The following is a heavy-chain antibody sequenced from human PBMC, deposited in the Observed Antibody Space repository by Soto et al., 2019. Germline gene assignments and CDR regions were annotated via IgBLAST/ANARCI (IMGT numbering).Heavy chain of an antibody. J-gene: IGHJ4*02. D-gene: IGHD3-3*01. CDR1: ECAYIDYY. CDR3: ARDRYDFWSGYTR. CDR2: ISSSGSTI. V-gene: IGHV3-11*01. Sequence: PGGSLRLSCASAECAYIDYYMSLIHQAPGKRLEWVSYISSSGSTIYYADSVKGRFTISRDNAKNSLYLQMNSLRAEDTAVYYCARDRYDFWSGYTRWGQGTLVTVSS.